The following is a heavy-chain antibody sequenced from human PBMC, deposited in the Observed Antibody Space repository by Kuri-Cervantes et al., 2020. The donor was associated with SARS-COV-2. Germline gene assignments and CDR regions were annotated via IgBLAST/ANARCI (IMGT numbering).Heavy chain of an antibody. CDR2: ISHDGKNK. J-gene: IGHJ4*02. CDR3: ARCARLRWDFDY. D-gene: IGHD4-23*01. CDR1: GFTFSSYA. V-gene: IGHV3-30*03. Sequence: GGSLRLSCAASGFTFSSYAMSWVRQAPGKGLEWVAVISHDGKNKKCIAYGKGRFTISRDNAKNSLYLQMNSLRDEDTAVYYCARCARLRWDFDYWGQGTLVTVSS.